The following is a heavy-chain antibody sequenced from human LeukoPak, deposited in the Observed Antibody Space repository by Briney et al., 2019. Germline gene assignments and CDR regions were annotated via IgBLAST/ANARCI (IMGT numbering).Heavy chain of an antibody. CDR3: ARAPLGYYYDSSGYYLDY. V-gene: IGHV5-51*01. CDR2: IYPGDSDT. J-gene: IGHJ4*02. CDR1: GYSFTSYW. D-gene: IGHD3-22*01. Sequence: GESLKISCKGSGYSFTSYWIGWVRQMPGKGLEWMGIIYPGDSDTRYSPSFQGQVTISADKSISTAYLQWSSLKASDTAMYYCARAPLGYYYDSSGYYLDYWGQGTLVTVSS.